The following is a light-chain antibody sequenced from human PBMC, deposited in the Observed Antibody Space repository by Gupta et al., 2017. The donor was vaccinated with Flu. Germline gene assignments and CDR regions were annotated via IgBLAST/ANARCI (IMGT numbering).Light chain of an antibody. CDR1: QSVSSY. CDR2: DAS. Sequence: GERATLSCRASQSVSSYLAWYQQKPGQAPRLLIYDASNRATGIPARFGGSGSGTDFTLTISSLEPEDFAVYYCQQRSNWPLTFGGGTKVEIK. J-gene: IGKJ4*01. V-gene: IGKV3-11*01. CDR3: QQRSNWPLT.